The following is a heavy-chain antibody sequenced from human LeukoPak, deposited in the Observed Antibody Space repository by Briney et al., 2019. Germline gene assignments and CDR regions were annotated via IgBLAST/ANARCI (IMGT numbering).Heavy chain of an antibody. D-gene: IGHD1-26*01. Sequence: PGGSLRLSCAASGFTFSSYSMNWVRQAPGKGLEWVSSISGSGSYIYYADSLKGRFTISRDNAKNSLYLQMNSLRAEDTAVYYCARDGGSGSYLDYWGQGTLVTVSS. CDR2: ISGSGSYI. CDR1: GFTFSSYS. J-gene: IGHJ4*02. V-gene: IGHV3-21*01. CDR3: ARDGGSGSYLDY.